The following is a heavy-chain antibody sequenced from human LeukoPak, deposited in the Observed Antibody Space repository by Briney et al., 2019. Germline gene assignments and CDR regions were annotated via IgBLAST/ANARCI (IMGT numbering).Heavy chain of an antibody. CDR1: GFTFSSYA. Sequence: PGGSLRLSCAASGFTFSSYAMSWVRQAPGKGLEWVSAISGSGGSTYYADSVKGRFTISRDNSKNTLYLQMNSLRAEDTAVYYCAKDLISDIVVVPAAFDYWGQGTLVTVSS. D-gene: IGHD2-2*01. J-gene: IGHJ4*02. CDR2: ISGSGGST. V-gene: IGHV3-23*01. CDR3: AKDLISDIVVVPAAFDY.